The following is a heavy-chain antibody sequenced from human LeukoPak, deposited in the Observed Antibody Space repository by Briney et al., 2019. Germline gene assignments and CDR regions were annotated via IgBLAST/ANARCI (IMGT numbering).Heavy chain of an antibody. D-gene: IGHD2-2*01. CDR3: ASYIVVVPAATYYFDY. V-gene: IGHV3-7*01. J-gene: IGHJ4*02. CDR2: IKQDGSEK. Sequence: GGSLRLSCAASGFTFSSYWMSWVRQAPGKGLEWVANIKQDGSEKYYVDSVKGRFTISRDNAKNSLYLQMNSLRAEDTAVYYCASYIVVVPAATYYFDYWGQGTLVTDSS. CDR1: GFTFSSYW.